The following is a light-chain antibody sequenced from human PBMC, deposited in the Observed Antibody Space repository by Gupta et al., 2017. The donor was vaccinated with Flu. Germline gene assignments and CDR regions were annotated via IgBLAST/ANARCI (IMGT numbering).Light chain of an antibody. CDR2: MAS. J-gene: IGKJ2*01. CDR3: QQEDTYSAT. Sequence: PSTLSASVGDRVSITCRASQSIRNWMAWYQQKPGKAPSLLIYMASTVESGVPERFSGSGSGTEFTLTISSLQPDDFATYYCQQEDTYSATFGQGTRLEI. V-gene: IGKV1-5*03. CDR1: QSIRNW.